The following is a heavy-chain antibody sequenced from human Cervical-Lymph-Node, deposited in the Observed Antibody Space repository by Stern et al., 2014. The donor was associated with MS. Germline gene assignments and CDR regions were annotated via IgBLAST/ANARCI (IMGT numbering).Heavy chain of an antibody. D-gene: IGHD6-19*01. CDR1: GFSLSNARMG. CDR2: IFLNDEK. Sequence: ESGPVLVKPTETLTLTCTVSGFSLSNARMGVSWIRQPPGKALEWLSNIFLNDEKSYSTSLKSRLTISKDTSKSQVVLTMTNMDPVDTATYYCARIGDAVAGNYYYYGMDVWGQGTTVTVSS. CDR3: ARIGDAVAGNYYYYGMDV. V-gene: IGHV2-26*01. J-gene: IGHJ6*02.